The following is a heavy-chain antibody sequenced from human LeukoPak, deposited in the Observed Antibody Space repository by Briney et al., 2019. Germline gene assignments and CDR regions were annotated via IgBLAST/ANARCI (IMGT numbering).Heavy chain of an antibody. CDR1: GGSISSYY. Sequence: SETLSLTCTVSGGSISSYYWSWLRQPPGKGLEWIGYIYYSGSTSYNPSLKSRVTISVDTSKNQFSLKLSSVTAADTAVYYCARWGSGYYFFDYWGQGTLVTVSS. D-gene: IGHD3-22*01. CDR3: ARWGSGYYFFDY. V-gene: IGHV4-59*01. J-gene: IGHJ4*02. CDR2: IYYSGST.